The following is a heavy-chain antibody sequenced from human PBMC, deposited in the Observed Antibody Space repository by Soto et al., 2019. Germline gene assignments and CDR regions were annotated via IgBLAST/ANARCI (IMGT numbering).Heavy chain of an antibody. CDR2: INPNSGGT. V-gene: IGHV1-2*04. Sequence: ASVKVSCKASGYTFTGYYRHWVRQAPGQGLEWMGWINPNSGGTNYAQKFQGWVTMTRDTSISTAYMELSRLRSDDTAVYYCARDSRSSGYYYFDYWGRGTLVTVSS. D-gene: IGHD3-22*01. CDR1: GYTFTGYY. J-gene: IGHJ4*02. CDR3: ARDSRSSGYYYFDY.